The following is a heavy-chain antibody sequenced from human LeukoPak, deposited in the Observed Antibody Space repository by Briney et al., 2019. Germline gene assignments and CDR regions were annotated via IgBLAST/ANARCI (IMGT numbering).Heavy chain of an antibody. J-gene: IGHJ3*02. Sequence: GGSLRLSCAASGFTFSSYSMNWVRQAPGKGLEWVAFIRYDGSNKYYADSVKGRFTISRDNSKNTLYLQMNSLRAEDTAVYSCAKGLGDFGRTGAFDIWGQGTMVTVSS. CDR1: GFTFSSYS. CDR3: AKGLGDFGRTGAFDI. D-gene: IGHD2-21*02. CDR2: IRYDGSNK. V-gene: IGHV3-30*02.